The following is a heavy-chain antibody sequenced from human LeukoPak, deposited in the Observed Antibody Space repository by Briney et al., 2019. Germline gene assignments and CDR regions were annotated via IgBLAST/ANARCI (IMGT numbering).Heavy chain of an antibody. V-gene: IGHV4-39*07. CDR2: IYHSGST. Sequence: SETLSLTCTVSGGSISSSSYYWGWIRQPPGKGLEWIGSIYHSGSTYYNPSLKSRVTISVDTSKNQFSLKLSSVTAADTAVYYCARGVGERITMIVVALKLDYWGQGTLVTVSS. CDR1: GGSISSSSYY. D-gene: IGHD3-22*01. J-gene: IGHJ4*02. CDR3: ARGVGERITMIVVALKLDY.